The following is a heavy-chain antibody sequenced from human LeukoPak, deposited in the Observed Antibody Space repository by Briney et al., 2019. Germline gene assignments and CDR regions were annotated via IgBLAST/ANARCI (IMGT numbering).Heavy chain of an antibody. J-gene: IGHJ4*02. CDR1: GYTFTGYY. CDR2: INPNSGGT. V-gene: IGHV1-2*02. CDR3: ARDGGLLWFGNIDY. Sequence: ASVKVSCKASGYTFTGYYMHWVRQAPGQGLEWMGWINPNSGGTNYAQKFQGRVTMTRDTSLSTAYMELSRLRSDDTAVYYCARDGGLLWFGNIDYWGQGTLVTVSS. D-gene: IGHD3-10*01.